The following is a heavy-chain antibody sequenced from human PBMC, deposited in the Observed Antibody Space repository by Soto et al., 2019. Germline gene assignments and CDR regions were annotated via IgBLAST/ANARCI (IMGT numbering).Heavy chain of an antibody. J-gene: IGHJ4*02. CDR1: GFTFSSYG. V-gene: IGHV3-33*01. CDR3: ARVEEPN. CDR2: IWYDGSNK. Sequence: QVQLVESGGGVVQPGRSLRLSCAASGFTFSSYGMHWVRQAPGKGLEWVAVIWYDGSNKYYADSVKGRFTISRDNSKNTLYLQMNSRRAEDTAVYYSARVEEPNWGQGTLVTVSS.